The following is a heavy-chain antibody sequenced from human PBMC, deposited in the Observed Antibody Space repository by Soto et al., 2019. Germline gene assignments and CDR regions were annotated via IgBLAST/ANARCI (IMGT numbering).Heavy chain of an antibody. Sequence: PSETLSLTCAVSGGSISSGGYCWSWIRQPPGKGLEWIGYIYDSGSTYYNPSLKSRVTISVDRSKNQVVLTMTNMDPMDTGTYYCAHKGPEDWPLDYWGQGTLVTVSS. J-gene: IGHJ4*02. CDR3: AHKGPEDWPLDY. CDR2: IYDSGST. CDR1: GGSISSGGYC. D-gene: IGHD3-9*01. V-gene: IGHV4-30-2*02.